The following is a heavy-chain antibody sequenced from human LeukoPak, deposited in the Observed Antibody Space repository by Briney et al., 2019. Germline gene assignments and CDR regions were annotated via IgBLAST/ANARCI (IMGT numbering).Heavy chain of an antibody. D-gene: IGHD3-3*01. CDR1: GFTFSSYW. J-gene: IGHJ6*02. Sequence: QPGGSLRLSCVASGFTFSSYWMHWVRQVPGKGPAWVSRINSDGRITSYADSVKGRFTISRDNSKNSLYLQMNSLRTEDTALYYCAKDTPNYDFWSGYPSLNGMDVWGQGTTVTVSS. CDR2: INSDGRIT. V-gene: IGHV3-74*01. CDR3: AKDTPNYDFWSGYPSLNGMDV.